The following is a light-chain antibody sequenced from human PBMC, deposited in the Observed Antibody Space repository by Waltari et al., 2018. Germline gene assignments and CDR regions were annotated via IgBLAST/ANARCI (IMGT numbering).Light chain of an antibody. V-gene: IGKV1-27*01. J-gene: IGKJ3*01. CDR3: QKYNSAPPGFT. CDR1: QGISNY. CDR2: AAS. Sequence: DIQMTQSPSSLSASVGDKVTITRRARQGISNYLAWYQQKPGKVPKLLIYAASTLQSGVPSRFSGSGSGTDFTLTISSLQPEDVATYYCQKYNSAPPGFTFGPGTKVDIK.